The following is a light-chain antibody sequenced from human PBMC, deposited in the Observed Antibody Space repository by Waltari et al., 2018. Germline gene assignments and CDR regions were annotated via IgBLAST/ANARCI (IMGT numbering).Light chain of an antibody. J-gene: IGKJ1*01. Sequence: DIVVTQSPLSLPVTPGEPASISCSSTHSLPQSNGYHYLDWYLQKPGQAPQLLMYLGSNRASGVPDRFSGSGSGTNFTLKISRVEAEDVGVYYCMQALQPPWTFGQGTKVEI. CDR1: HSLPQSNGYHY. CDR3: MQALQPPWT. CDR2: LGS. V-gene: IGKV2-28*01.